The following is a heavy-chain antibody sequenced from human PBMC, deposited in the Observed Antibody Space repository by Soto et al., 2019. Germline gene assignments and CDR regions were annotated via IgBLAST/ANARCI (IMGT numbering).Heavy chain of an antibody. V-gene: IGHV4-4*02. J-gene: IGHJ3*02. CDR1: GGSISSSNW. Sequence: PSETLSLTCAVSGGSISSSNWWSWVRQPPGKGLEWIGEIYHSGSTNYNPSLKSRVTISVDKSKNQFSLKLSSVTAADTAVDYCARTPGFAPDAFDIWGQGTMVTVSS. CDR3: ARTPGFAPDAFDI. CDR2: IYHSGST.